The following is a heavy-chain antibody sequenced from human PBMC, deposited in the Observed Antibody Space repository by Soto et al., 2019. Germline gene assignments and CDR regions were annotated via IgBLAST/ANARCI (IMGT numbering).Heavy chain of an antibody. CDR2: INTGNGNT. V-gene: IGHV1-3*04. J-gene: IGHJ6*02. Sequence: ASVKVSCKASGYNFTTYAMLWVRQAPGQRLEWMGWINTGNGNTKYSPKFQGRVTITRDTSASTAYMELSGLKSEDTAVYYCARGERLYYYNRMDVWGPGSTVTVSS. CDR3: ARGERLYYYNRMDV. CDR1: GYNFTTYA. D-gene: IGHD3-3*01.